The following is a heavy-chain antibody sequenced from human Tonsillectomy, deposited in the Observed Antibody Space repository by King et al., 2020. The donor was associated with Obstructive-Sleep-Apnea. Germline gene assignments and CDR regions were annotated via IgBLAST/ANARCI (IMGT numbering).Heavy chain of an antibody. CDR1: GGSFSGYY. Sequence: QVQLQQWGAGLLKPSETLSLTCAVYGGSFSGYYWSWIRQPPGKGLEWIGEINHSGSTNYNPSLKSRVTISVDTSKNQFSLKLSSVTAADTAVYYCARVPRITILGVVITNYYYGIDVWGQGTTVTVSS. V-gene: IGHV4-34*01. J-gene: IGHJ6*02. CDR2: INHSGST. D-gene: IGHD3-3*01. CDR3: ARVPRITILGVVITNYYYGIDV.